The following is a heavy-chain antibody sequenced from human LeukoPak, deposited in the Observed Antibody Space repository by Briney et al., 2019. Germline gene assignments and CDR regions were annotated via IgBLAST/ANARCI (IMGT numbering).Heavy chain of an antibody. CDR1: RLAFRDYA. V-gene: IGHV3-23*01. J-gene: IGHJ4*02. CDR3: AKARSSITYSFDH. Sequence: SLLHAPTRLAFRDYASRWVRQHPRKKLEGVSSISVSGGSTDYADSVKGRFTISRDNSKNTLYLQMNSLRADDTAVYYCAKARSSITYSFDHWGQGTLVTVSS. CDR2: ISVSGGST.